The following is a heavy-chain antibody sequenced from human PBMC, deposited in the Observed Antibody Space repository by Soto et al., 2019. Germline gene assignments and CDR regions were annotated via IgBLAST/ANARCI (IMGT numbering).Heavy chain of an antibody. CDR1: GGSISSSSYY. D-gene: IGHD6-13*01. Sequence: SETLSLTCTVSGGSISSSSYYWGWIRQPPGKGLEWIGYIYYSGSTYYNPSLKSRVTISADTSKNQLSLKLSSVTAADTAVYYCARSAKGFYGMDVWGQGTTVTVSS. J-gene: IGHJ6*02. V-gene: IGHV4-31*03. CDR2: IYYSGST. CDR3: ARSAKGFYGMDV.